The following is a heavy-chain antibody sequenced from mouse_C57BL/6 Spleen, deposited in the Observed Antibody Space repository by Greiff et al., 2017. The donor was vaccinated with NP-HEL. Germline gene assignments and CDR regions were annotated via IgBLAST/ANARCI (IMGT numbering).Heavy chain of an antibody. J-gene: IGHJ3*01. CDR2: IHPNSGST. CDR1: GYTFTSYW. Sequence: VQLQQPGAELVKPGASVKLSCKASGYTFTSYWMHWVKQRPGQGLEWIGMIHPNSGSTNYNEKFKSKATLTVDKSSSTAYMQLSSLTSEDSAVYYCASNYDYFAYWGQGTLVTVSA. D-gene: IGHD2-4*01. V-gene: IGHV1-64*01. CDR3: ASNYDYFAY.